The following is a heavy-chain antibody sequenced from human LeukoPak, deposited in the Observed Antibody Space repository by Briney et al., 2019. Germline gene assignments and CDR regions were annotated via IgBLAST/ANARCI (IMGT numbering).Heavy chain of an antibody. CDR1: GFTFSNYG. CDR3: AKRGLGSTSGDYFFDY. V-gene: IGHV3-23*01. D-gene: IGHD2-21*02. Sequence: GGSLRLSCAASGFTFSNYGMSWVRQAPGKGLEWASSISSSGGSTYYADSVKGRFTVSRDNSKNTLYVQMNSLRAEDTAAYYCAKRGLGSTSGDYFFDYWGQGTLVTVSS. CDR2: ISSSGGST. J-gene: IGHJ4*02.